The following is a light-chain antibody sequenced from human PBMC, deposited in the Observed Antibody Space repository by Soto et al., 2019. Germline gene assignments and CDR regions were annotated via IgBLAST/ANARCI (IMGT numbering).Light chain of an antibody. CDR1: SSHIGAGYD. J-gene: IGLJ1*01. CDR2: GNS. Sequence: QSVLTQPPSVSGAPGQRVTISCTGSSSHIGAGYDVHWYQQLPGTAPKLLIYGNSNRPSGVPDRFSGSKSGTSASLAITGLQAEDEADYYRQSYDSSLSGYVFGTGTKLTVL. CDR3: QSYDSSLSGYV. V-gene: IGLV1-40*01.